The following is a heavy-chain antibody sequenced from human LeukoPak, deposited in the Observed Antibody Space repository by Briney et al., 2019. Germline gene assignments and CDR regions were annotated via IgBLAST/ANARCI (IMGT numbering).Heavy chain of an antibody. V-gene: IGHV1-69*13. Sequence: GASVKVSCKASGGTFSSYAISWVRQAPGQGLEWMGGIIPIFGTANYAQKFQGRVTITADESTSTAHMELRGLRSEDTAVYYCVRDGEGAAISVNYWFDPWGQGTLVTVSS. D-gene: IGHD2-2*02. J-gene: IGHJ5*02. CDR3: VRDGEGAAISVNYWFDP. CDR2: IIPIFGTA. CDR1: GGTFSSYA.